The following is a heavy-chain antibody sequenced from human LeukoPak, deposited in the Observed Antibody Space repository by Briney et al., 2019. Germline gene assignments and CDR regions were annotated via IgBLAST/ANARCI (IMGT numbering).Heavy chain of an antibody. CDR2: INHNGNVN. Sequence: PGGSLRLSCEVSGLTFSDAWMNWVRQAPGKGLEWVASINHNGNVNYYVDSVKGRFTISRDNAKNSLYLQMSNLRAEDTAVYFCARGGGLDVWGQGATVTVSS. CDR1: GLTFSDAW. J-gene: IGHJ6*02. V-gene: IGHV3-7*03. D-gene: IGHD3-16*01. CDR3: ARGGGLDV.